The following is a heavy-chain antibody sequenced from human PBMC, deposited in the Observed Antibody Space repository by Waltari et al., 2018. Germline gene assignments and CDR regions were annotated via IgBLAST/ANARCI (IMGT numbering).Heavy chain of an antibody. CDR3: ARVLNYYDSSGYRSYWYFDL. Sequence: QVQLQESGPGLVKPSPTLSLTCTAYGCSISRGRYSWSCMRQPAGKGVEWIGRIYNSGSTNYHPPLKSRVTISVDTSKNQFSLKLSSVTAADTAVYYCARVLNYYDSSGYRSYWYFDLWGRGTLVTVSS. CDR2: IYNSGST. V-gene: IGHV4-61*02. CDR1: GCSISRGRYS. J-gene: IGHJ2*01. D-gene: IGHD3-22*01.